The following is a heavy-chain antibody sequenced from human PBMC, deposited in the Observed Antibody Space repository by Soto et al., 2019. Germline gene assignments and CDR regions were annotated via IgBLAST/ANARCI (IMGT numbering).Heavy chain of an antibody. Sequence: QVQLVQSGAEVKKPGASVKVSCKASGYTFTSYGISWVRQAPGQGLEWMGWISAYNGNTKYAQKLQGRVTMTTDTPTSKDNKDRRSLRSHDTAGYSCAREPNSFDYWGQGTLVTVSS. CDR1: GYTFTSYG. CDR3: AREPNSFDY. CDR2: ISAYNGNT. V-gene: IGHV1-18*01. J-gene: IGHJ4*02.